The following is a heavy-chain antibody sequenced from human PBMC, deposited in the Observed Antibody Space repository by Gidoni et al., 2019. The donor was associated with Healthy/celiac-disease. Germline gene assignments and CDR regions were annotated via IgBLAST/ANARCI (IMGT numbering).Heavy chain of an antibody. Sequence: QVQLVESGGGVVQPGRSLRLSCAASGFTFSSYGMHWVRQAPGKGLEWVAVRSYDGSNKYYADSVKGRFTISRDNSKNTLYLQMNSLRAEDTAVYYCAKVGGATTGDYWGQGTLVTVSS. CDR1: GFTFSSYG. CDR2: RSYDGSNK. J-gene: IGHJ4*02. V-gene: IGHV3-30*18. D-gene: IGHD1-26*01. CDR3: AKVGGATTGDY.